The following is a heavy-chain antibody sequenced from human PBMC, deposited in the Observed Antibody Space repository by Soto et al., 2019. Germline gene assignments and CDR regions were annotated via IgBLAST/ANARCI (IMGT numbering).Heavy chain of an antibody. Sequence: SETLSLTCAVYGGSFSGYYWSWIRQPPGKGLEWIGEINHSGSTNYNPSLKSRVTISVDTSKNQSSLKLSSVTAADTAVYYCARDSRSNYYYYGMDVWGQGTTVTVSS. D-gene: IGHD4-4*01. CDR2: INHSGST. CDR3: ARDSRSNYYYYGMDV. V-gene: IGHV4-34*01. CDR1: GGSFSGYY. J-gene: IGHJ6*02.